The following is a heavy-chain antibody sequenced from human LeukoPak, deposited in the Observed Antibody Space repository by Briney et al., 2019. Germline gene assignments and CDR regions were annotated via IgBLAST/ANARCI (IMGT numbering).Heavy chain of an antibody. CDR1: GGSISSYY. D-gene: IGHD2-8*01. J-gene: IGHJ4*02. CDR3: ARHKANGAVSLDS. Sequence: PSETLSLTCTVSGGSISSYYWGWIRQPPGKGLEGLGDIYSSGSTNYNPSLKSRVTISVDTSNNQFSLKLSSVTAADTAVYYCARHKANGAVSLDSWGQGTLVTVSS. CDR2: IYSSGST. V-gene: IGHV4-59*08.